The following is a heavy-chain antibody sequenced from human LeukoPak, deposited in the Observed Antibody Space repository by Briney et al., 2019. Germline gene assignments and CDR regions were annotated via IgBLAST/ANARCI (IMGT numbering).Heavy chain of an antibody. D-gene: IGHD1-1*01. Sequence: SGTLSLTCAVSGVSISSSNWWSWVRQPPGKGLEWIGEIYHSGRTNFNPSLKSRVTISVDKSQNQFSLKLNSVAAADTAVYYCAKTGTPWYYFDYWGQGTLVTVSS. CDR1: GVSISSSNW. J-gene: IGHJ4*02. V-gene: IGHV4-4*02. CDR2: IYHSGRT. CDR3: AKTGTPWYYFDY.